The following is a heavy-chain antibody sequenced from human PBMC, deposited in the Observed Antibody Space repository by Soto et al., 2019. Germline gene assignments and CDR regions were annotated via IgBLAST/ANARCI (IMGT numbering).Heavy chain of an antibody. V-gene: IGHV1-8*01. D-gene: IGHD6-13*01. J-gene: IGHJ6*02. Sequence: EASVKVSCKASGYTFTSYDINWVRQATGQGLEWMGWMNPNSDNTGYAQKFQGRVTMTRNTSISTAYMELSSLRSEDTAVYYCARSPYSSSWYRRDYYGMDVWGQGTTVTVSS. CDR2: MNPNSDNT. CDR3: ARSPYSSSWYRRDYYGMDV. CDR1: GYTFTSYD.